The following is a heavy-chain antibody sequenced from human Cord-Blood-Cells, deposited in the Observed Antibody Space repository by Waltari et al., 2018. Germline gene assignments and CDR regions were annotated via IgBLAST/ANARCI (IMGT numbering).Heavy chain of an antibody. CDR3: ARADNWNYYYFDY. CDR2: IWYDGSNK. Sequence: QVQLVESGGGVVQPGRSLRLSCAASGFTFSSYGMHWVRQAPGKGMEWVAVIWYDGSNKYYADSVKGRFTISRDNSKTTLYLQRNSLRAEDTAVYYCARADNWNYYYFDYWGQGTLVTVSS. J-gene: IGHJ4*02. CDR1: GFTFSSYG. D-gene: IGHD1-7*01. V-gene: IGHV3-33*01.